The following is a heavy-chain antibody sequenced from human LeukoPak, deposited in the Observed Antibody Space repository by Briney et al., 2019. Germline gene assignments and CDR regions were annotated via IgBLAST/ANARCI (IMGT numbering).Heavy chain of an antibody. CDR1: GYSISSGYY. Sequence: KLSETLSLTCAVSGYSISSGYYWGWIRQPPGKGLEWIGSIYHSGSTYYNPSLKSRVTISVDTSKNQFSLKLSSVTAADTAVYYCARVKDSSGYYSWGYWGQGTLVTVSS. CDR2: IYHSGST. D-gene: IGHD3-22*01. J-gene: IGHJ4*02. CDR3: ARVKDSSGYYSWGY. V-gene: IGHV4-38-2*01.